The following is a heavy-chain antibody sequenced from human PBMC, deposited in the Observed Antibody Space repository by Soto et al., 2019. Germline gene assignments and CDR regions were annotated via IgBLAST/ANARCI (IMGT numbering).Heavy chain of an antibody. Sequence: GGSLRLSCAASGFTFSSYSMNWVRQAPGKGLEWVSSISSSSSYIYYADSVKGRFTISRDNAKNSLYLQMNSLRAEDTAVYYCARDILTVTNAFDTWGQGTMVTVSS. J-gene: IGHJ3*02. CDR3: ARDILTVTNAFDT. CDR1: GFTFSSYS. V-gene: IGHV3-21*01. CDR2: ISSSSSYI. D-gene: IGHD3-9*01.